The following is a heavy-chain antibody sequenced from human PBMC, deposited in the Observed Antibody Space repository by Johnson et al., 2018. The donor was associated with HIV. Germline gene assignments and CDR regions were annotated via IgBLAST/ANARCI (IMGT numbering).Heavy chain of an antibody. CDR1: GFTFSDYY. D-gene: IGHD1-26*01. J-gene: IGHJ3*02. V-gene: IGHV3-11*04. CDR3: ARSIVGAIVDAFDM. CDR2: ISSRGITI. Sequence: QVQLVESGGGLVKPGGSLRLSCAASGFTFSDYYMNWIRQAPGKGLEWVSYISSRGITIYYADSVKGRFTISRDNAKNSLYLQMNSLRAEDTAVYYCARSIVGAIVDAFDMWGQATMVTVSS.